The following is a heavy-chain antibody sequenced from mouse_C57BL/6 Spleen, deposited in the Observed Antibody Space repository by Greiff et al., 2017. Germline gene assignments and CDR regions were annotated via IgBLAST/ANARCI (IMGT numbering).Heavy chain of an antibody. Sequence: VKLMESGAELMKPGASVKLSCKATGYTFTGYWIEWVKQRPGHGLEWIGEILPGSGSTNYNEKFKGKATFTADTSSNTAYMQLSSLTTEDSAIYYCARALQLRLRKGYDAMDYWGQGTSVTVSS. J-gene: IGHJ4*01. V-gene: IGHV1-9*01. CDR2: ILPGSGST. CDR3: ARALQLRLRKGYDAMDY. D-gene: IGHD3-2*02. CDR1: GYTFTGYW.